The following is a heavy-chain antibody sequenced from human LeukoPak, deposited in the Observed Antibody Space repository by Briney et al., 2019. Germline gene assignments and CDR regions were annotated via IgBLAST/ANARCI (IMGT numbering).Heavy chain of an antibody. CDR1: GFTFSAYW. V-gene: IGHV3-74*03. J-gene: IGHJ4*02. CDR3: ARGIVPEESVAIDY. D-gene: IGHD2-8*01. Sequence: PGGSLRLSCAASGFTFSAYWMYWVRQAPGQGLEYVSRIKFDGNVITYTDSVEGRFTIARGNARNIVSLQMSSLRAEDTAVYYCARGIVPEESVAIDYWGQGTLVTVSS. CDR2: IKFDGNVI.